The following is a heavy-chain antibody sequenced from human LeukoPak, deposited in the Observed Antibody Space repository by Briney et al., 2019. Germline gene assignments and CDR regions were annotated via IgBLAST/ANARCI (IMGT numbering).Heavy chain of an antibody. D-gene: IGHD6-19*01. CDR3: ARGTLAGYFLGY. Sequence: SCRASGYTFNTYAMSWVRQAPGKGLEWVSSISYSGDSTDYADSVKGRLTISRDNSKNTLGLQMNSLRAEDTAIYYCARGTLAGYFLGYWGRGTLVTVSS. J-gene: IGHJ4*02. CDR2: ISYSGDST. V-gene: IGHV3-23*01. CDR1: GYTFNTYA.